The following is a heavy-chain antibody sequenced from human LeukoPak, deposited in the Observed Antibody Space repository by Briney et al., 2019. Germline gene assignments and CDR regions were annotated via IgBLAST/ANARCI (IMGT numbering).Heavy chain of an antibody. Sequence: PSETLSLTCTVSGGSISSSSYYWGWIRQPPGKGLEWIGSIYYSGSTYYNPSLKSRVTISVDTSKNQFSLKLSSVTAADTAVYYCATPYNGNYVRYAFDIWGQGTMVTVSS. J-gene: IGHJ3*02. CDR3: ATPYNGNYVRYAFDI. CDR1: GGSISSSSYY. D-gene: IGHD1-7*01. V-gene: IGHV4-39*01. CDR2: IYYSGST.